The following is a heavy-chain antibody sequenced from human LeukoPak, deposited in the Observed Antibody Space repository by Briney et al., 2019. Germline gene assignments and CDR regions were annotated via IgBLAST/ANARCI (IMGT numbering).Heavy chain of an antibody. Sequence: SETLSLTCTVSGGSISSYYWSWIRQPPGKGLEWIGYIFSSGNTNYNPSLKSRVTVSVDRSKNQFSLKLSSVTAADTAVYYCARPPIFGVVINAFDIWGQGTMVTVSS. V-gene: IGHV4-59*12. D-gene: IGHD3-3*01. J-gene: IGHJ3*02. CDR1: GGSISSYY. CDR3: ARPPIFGVVINAFDI. CDR2: IFSSGNT.